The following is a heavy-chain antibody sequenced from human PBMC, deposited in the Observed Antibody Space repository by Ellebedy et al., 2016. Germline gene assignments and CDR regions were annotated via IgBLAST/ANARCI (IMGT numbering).Heavy chain of an antibody. CDR2: IYYSGNT. D-gene: IGHD3-10*01. J-gene: IGHJ4*02. CDR1: GGSFTSYY. CDR3: ARLSSGSSDR. V-gene: IGHV4-59*08. Sequence: SETLSLTCTVSGGSFTSYYWSWIRQPPGKGLEWIGYIYYSGNTNYNPSLKSRVTMSVDTSKKQFSLKLTSVTAADTAVYYCARLSSGSSDRWGQGTLVTVSS.